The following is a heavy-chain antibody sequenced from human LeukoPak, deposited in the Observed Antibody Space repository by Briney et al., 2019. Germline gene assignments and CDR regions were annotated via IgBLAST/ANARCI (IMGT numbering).Heavy chain of an antibody. J-gene: IGHJ3*02. Sequence: SETLSLTCTVSAGSISSYYWSWIRQPPGKGLEWIGYIYDSGTTNYNPSLKSRVTTSIDTSKNQFSLKLSSVTDADAAVYYCARHWGYDAFDIWGQGTMVTVSS. CDR3: ARHWGYDAFDI. CDR1: AGSISSYY. CDR2: IYDSGTT. V-gene: IGHV4-59*08. D-gene: IGHD3-16*01.